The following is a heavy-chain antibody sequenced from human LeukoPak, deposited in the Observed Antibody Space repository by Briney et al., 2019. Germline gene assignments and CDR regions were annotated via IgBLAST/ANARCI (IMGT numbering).Heavy chain of an antibody. CDR2: IGTSGPGR. D-gene: IGHD2-2*01. Sequence: GASLKLSCSASGFSVSAYAMSWVRQAPGKGLEWVSHIGTSGPGRFYADSVKGRFTISRDSSENTLYLQMNSLRDEDTAVYYCARDKAVPAAGYYYGMDVWGKGTTVTVSS. V-gene: IGHV3-23*01. CDR1: GFSVSAYA. CDR3: ARDKAVPAAGYYYGMDV. J-gene: IGHJ6*04.